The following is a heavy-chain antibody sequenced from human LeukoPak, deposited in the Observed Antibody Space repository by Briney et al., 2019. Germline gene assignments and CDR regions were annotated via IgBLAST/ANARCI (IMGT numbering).Heavy chain of an antibody. J-gene: IGHJ4*02. CDR3: ARRYCSSTSCHLDY. V-gene: IGHV5-51*01. CDR2: IYPGDSET. Sequence: PGESLKISCKGSGYSFTTYWIGWVRQMPGKGLEWMGIIYPGDSETRYSPSFQGQVTISADRSISTAYLQWSSLKASDTAIYYSARRYCSSTSCHLDYWGQGTLVTVSS. D-gene: IGHD2-2*01. CDR1: GYSFTTYW.